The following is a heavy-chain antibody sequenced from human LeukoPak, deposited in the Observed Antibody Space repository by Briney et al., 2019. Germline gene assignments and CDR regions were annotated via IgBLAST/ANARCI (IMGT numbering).Heavy chain of an antibody. D-gene: IGHD3-16*01. V-gene: IGHV1-2*02. CDR1: GYTFTGYY. J-gene: IGHJ6*03. Sequence: ASVKVSCKASGYTFTGYYMHWVRQAPGQGLEWMGWINPNSGGTNYAQKFQGRVTMTRDTSISTAYMELSRLRSDDTAVYYCARDLGGGHGSYYYYYMDVWGKGTTVTVSS. CDR3: ARDLGGGHGSYYYYYMDV. CDR2: INPNSGGT.